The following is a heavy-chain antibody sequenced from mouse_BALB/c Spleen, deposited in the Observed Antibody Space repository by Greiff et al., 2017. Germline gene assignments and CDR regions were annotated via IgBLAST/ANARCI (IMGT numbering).Heavy chain of an antibody. Sequence: EVMLVESGGGLVKPGGSLKLSCAASGFTFSDYYMYWVRQTPEKRLEWVATISDGGSYTYYPDSVKGRFTISRDNAKNNLYLQMSSLKSEDTAMYYCARVGHYYGSSYYAMDYWGQGTSVTVSS. CDR2: ISDGGSYT. V-gene: IGHV5-4*02. CDR1: GFTFSDYY. CDR3: ARVGHYYGSSYYAMDY. D-gene: IGHD1-1*01. J-gene: IGHJ4*01.